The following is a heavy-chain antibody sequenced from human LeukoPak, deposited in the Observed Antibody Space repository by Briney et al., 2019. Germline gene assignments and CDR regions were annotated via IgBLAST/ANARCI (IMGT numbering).Heavy chain of an antibody. CDR2: IRYGGSNK. Sequence: GGSLRLSCAASGFTFSSYSMHWVRQAPGKGLEWVAFIRYGGSNKYYADSVKGRFTISRDNSKNTLYLQMNSLRAEDTAVYYCAKDPSFRPGYFDYWGQGTLVTVSS. J-gene: IGHJ4*02. CDR1: GFTFSSYS. V-gene: IGHV3-30*02. CDR3: AKDPSFRPGYFDY.